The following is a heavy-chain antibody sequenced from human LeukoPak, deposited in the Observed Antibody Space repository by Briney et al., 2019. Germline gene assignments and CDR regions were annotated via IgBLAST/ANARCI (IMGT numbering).Heavy chain of an antibody. Sequence: SETLSLTCTVSGGSMSSSSYYWGWLRQSPGKGLEWIGSIYYSGANHYNPSLKSRVTMSVDTSKNQFSVKLTSVTATDTAVYYCVRARGYWLVRGYLDYWGQGTQVTVSS. CDR3: VRARGYWLVRGYLDY. D-gene: IGHD6-19*01. CDR2: IYYSGAN. V-gene: IGHV4-39*02. CDR1: GGSMSSSSYY. J-gene: IGHJ4*02.